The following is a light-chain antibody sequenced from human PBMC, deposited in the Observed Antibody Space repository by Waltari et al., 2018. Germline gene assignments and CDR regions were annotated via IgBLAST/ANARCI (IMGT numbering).Light chain of an antibody. CDR3: QQYGSSPVT. Sequence: EIVLTQSPGTLSLSPGERATLSCRASQSVSSSYLAWYQQKPGQAPRPLIYGASSRATGIPDRVRGSGSGKDFTFNISRLEPEDFAVYYCQQYGSSPVTFGQGTKVEIK. CDR2: GAS. J-gene: IGKJ1*01. CDR1: QSVSSSY. V-gene: IGKV3-20*01.